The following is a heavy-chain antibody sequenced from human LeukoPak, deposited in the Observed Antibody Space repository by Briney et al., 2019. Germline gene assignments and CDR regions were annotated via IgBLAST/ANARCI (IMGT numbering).Heavy chain of an antibody. J-gene: IGHJ6*03. CDR2: INPNSGGT. CDR3: ARDGSYITMAPYYYYMDV. D-gene: IGHD3-10*01. Sequence: ASVKASCKASGYTFTGYYMHWVRQAPGQWLEWMGWINPNSGGTNYAQKFQGRVTMTRDTSISTAYMELSRLRSDDTAVYYCARDGSYITMAPYYYYMDVWGKGTTVTVSS. CDR1: GYTFTGYY. V-gene: IGHV1-2*02.